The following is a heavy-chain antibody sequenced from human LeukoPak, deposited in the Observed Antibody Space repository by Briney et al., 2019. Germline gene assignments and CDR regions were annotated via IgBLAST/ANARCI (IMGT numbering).Heavy chain of an antibody. CDR2: IYYSGST. Sequence: SETLSLTCTVSGGSISTYYWNWIRQPPEKGLEWIGYIYYSGSTNYNPSLKSRVTISVDTSKNQFSLKLSSVTAADTAVYYCARSGGYSSSWSLWGQGTLVTVSS. CDR3: ARSGGYSSSWSL. V-gene: IGHV4-59*01. CDR1: GGSISTYY. D-gene: IGHD6-13*01. J-gene: IGHJ4*02.